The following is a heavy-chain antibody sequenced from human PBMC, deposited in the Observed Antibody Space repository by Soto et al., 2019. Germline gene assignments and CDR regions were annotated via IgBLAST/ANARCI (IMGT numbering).Heavy chain of an antibody. J-gene: IGHJ4*02. D-gene: IGHD3-9*01. CDR3: ARGLGLGDC. CDR2: IWNDGNGY. V-gene: IGHV3-33*01. Sequence: PGGSLRLFCAASGFPFNNYGMHWVRQAPGKGLEWVAVIWNDGNGYYYANSVKGRFTISRDNSKNTLYLQMSSLRAEDTAMYYCARGLGLGDCRGQGTLVTVSS. CDR1: GFPFNNYG.